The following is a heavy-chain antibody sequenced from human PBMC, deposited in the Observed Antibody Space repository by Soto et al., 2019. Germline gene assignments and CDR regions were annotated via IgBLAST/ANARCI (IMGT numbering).Heavy chain of an antibody. J-gene: IGHJ3*02. Sequence: QVTLKESGPVLVKPTETLTLTCTVSGFSLSNARMGVSWIRQPPGKALEWLAHIFSNDEKSYSTSLKSSLTISKDTSKSQVVLTMTNMDPVDTATYYCARIPYYDYIWGSYRFAFDIWGQGTMVTVSS. CDR3: ARIPYYDYIWGSYRFAFDI. CDR1: GFSLSNARMG. CDR2: IFSNDEK. V-gene: IGHV2-26*01. D-gene: IGHD3-16*02.